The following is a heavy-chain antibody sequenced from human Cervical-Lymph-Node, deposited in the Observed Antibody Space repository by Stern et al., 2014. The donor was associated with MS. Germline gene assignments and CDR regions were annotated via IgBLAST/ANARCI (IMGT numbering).Heavy chain of an antibody. CDR1: GYSFTTYW. CDR2: IYPGDSDT. D-gene: IGHD2-15*01. CDR3: ARVNPQVVGDAFDI. Sequence: EVQLVESGEEVKKPGESLKISCKGSGYSFTTYWIAWVRQMPGKGLEWMGIIYPGDSDTRYSSSFQGQVTISTDKSISTAYLQWSSLKASDSAMYYCARVNPQVVGDAFDIWGQGTVVTVSS. V-gene: IGHV5-51*03. J-gene: IGHJ3*02.